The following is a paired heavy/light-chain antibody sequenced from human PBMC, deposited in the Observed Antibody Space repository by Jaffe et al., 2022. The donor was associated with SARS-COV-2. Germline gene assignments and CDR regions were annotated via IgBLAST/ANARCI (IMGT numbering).Heavy chain of an antibody. V-gene: IGHV3-64D*09. D-gene: IGHD1-7*01. CDR3: VRGNSVYYNYYNMDV. CDR1: GFSFSTYI. CDR2: LTNDGGGA. Sequence: QVVESGGGLVQPGGSLRLSCSASGFSFSTYIMHWVRQAPGKGLEYVSSLTNDGGGASYADSVKGRFIISRDNPKNTLYLQMSSLRLEDTAMYYCVRGNSVYYNYYNMDVWGQGTTVTVSS. J-gene: IGHJ6*02.
Light chain of an antibody. CDR3: VLYMGSGIWV. V-gene: IGLV8-61*01. Sequence: QTVVTQEPSFSVSPGGTVTLTCGLNSGSVSTSYYPSWCQQTPGQAPRTLIYHTNSRSSGVPDRFSGSILGDKAALTITGAQADDESDYYCVLYMGSGIWVFGGGTKLTVL. CDR1: SGSVSTSYY. CDR2: HTN. J-gene: IGLJ3*02.